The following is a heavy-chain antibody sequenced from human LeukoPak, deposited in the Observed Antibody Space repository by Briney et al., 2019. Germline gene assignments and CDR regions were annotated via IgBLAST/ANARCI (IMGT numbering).Heavy chain of an antibody. CDR1: GYTFTGYY. D-gene: IGHD2-15*01. CDR2: INPNSGGT. V-gene: IGHV1-2*02. Sequence: ASVKVSRKASGYTFTGYYMHWVRQAPGQGLEWMGWINPNSGGTNYAQKFQGRVTMTRDTSISTAYMELSRLRSDDTAVYYCARDPYCSGGSCYSPPDYWGQGTLVTVSS. CDR3: ARDPYCSGGSCYSPPDY. J-gene: IGHJ4*02.